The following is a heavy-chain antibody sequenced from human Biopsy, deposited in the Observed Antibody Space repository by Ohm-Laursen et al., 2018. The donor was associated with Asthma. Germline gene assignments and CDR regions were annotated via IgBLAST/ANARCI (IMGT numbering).Heavy chain of an antibody. Sequence: ASVKVSCKASGDPFSNYAISWVRQAPGQGLEWMGGLIPVLGTQDHAQMFEGRVTITADESTSTAYMELSSLSSEDTAVYYCARGYSGSDRIVYYYSGLEVWGQGTTVTVSS. CDR1: GDPFSNYA. CDR2: LIPVLGTQ. CDR3: ARGYSGSDRIVYYYSGLEV. D-gene: IGHD5-12*01. J-gene: IGHJ6*02. V-gene: IGHV1-69*13.